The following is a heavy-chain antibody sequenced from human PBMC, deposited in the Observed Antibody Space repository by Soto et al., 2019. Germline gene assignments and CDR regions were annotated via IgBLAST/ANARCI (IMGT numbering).Heavy chain of an antibody. CDR2: ISGGGTTI. D-gene: IGHD4-17*01. CDR3: ATGNGDYWFSFAS. Sequence: EVQVVESGGGLVQPGGSLRLSCAASGFTFSTYSMNWVRQAPGKGLEWISFISGGGTTIYYADSVKGRFTISRDNAENSLSLQMTSLRAEDTAVYYCATGNGDYWFSFASWGQGTVVTVSS. V-gene: IGHV3-48*01. J-gene: IGHJ4*02. CDR1: GFTFSTYS.